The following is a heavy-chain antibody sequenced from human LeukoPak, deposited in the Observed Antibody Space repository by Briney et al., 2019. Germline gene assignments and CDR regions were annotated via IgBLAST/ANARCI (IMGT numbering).Heavy chain of an antibody. V-gene: IGHV3-7*03. CDR2: IKQDGSEK. CDR1: GFTFSSYW. D-gene: IGHD2-15*01. Sequence: GGSLRLSCAASGFTFSSYWMSWVRQAPGKGLEWVANIKQDGSEKYYVDSVKGRFTISRDNAKNSLYLQMNSLRAEDTAVYYCARVPCSGGSCSYYYYYMDVWGKGTTVTISS. J-gene: IGHJ6*03. CDR3: ARVPCSGGSCSYYYYYMDV.